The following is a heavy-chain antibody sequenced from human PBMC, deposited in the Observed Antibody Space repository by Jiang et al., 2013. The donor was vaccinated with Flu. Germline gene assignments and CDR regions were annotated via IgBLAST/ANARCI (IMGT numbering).Heavy chain of an antibody. CDR1: GHIFTSAD. CDR3: AQEMPTVTTLSK. CDR2: MNPNNGNT. V-gene: IGHV1-8*01. Sequence: VQLVESGAEVKEPGASVKVSCKAPGHIFTSADFNWVRQAAGQGLEWMGWMNPNNGNTGYAQSFQGRVTMTRDISTNTAYMEVRSLRFEDTAVYYCAQEMPTVTTLSKWGQGTLVTVSS. D-gene: IGHD4-17*01. J-gene: IGHJ4*02.